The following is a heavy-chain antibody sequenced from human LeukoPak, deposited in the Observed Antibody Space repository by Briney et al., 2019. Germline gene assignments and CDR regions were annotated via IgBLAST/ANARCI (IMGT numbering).Heavy chain of an antibody. V-gene: IGHV3-23*01. CDR2: ISGSGGST. Sequence: PGGSLRLSCAASGFTFSSYAMSWVRQAPGKGLEWVSAISGSGGSTYYADSVKGRFTISRDNSKNTLYLQMNSLRAEDTAVYYCAKHVLLWFGELSYFDYWGHGTLVTVSS. D-gene: IGHD3-10*01. J-gene: IGHJ4*01. CDR3: AKHVLLWFGELSYFDY. CDR1: GFTFSSYA.